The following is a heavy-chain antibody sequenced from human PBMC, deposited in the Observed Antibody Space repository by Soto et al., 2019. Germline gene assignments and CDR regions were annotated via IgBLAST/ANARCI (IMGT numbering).Heavy chain of an antibody. CDR3: ARDPGYSSSLGSDY. J-gene: IGHJ4*02. V-gene: IGHV3-7*05. D-gene: IGHD6-13*01. Sequence: GGSLRLSCAASGFTFSSYWMSWVRQAPGKGLEWVANIKQDGSEKYYVDSVKGRFTISRDNAKNSLYLQMNSLRAEDTAVYYCARDPGYSSSLGSDYWGQGTLVTVSS. CDR2: IKQDGSEK. CDR1: GFTFSSYW.